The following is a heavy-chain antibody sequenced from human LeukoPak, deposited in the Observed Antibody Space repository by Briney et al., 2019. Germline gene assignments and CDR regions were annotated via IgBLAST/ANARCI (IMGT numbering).Heavy chain of an antibody. CDR3: ARDMGRSDTSDWYFDL. CDR1: GFTFNAYS. V-gene: IGHV3-48*04. CDR2: ISSGSSTI. Sequence: GGSLRLSCAASGFTFNAYSMNWVRQAPGKGLEWLSYISSGSSTIYYVDSVKGRFTISRDNANNLLYLQMISLRAEDTAVYYCARDMGRSDTSDWYFDLWGRGTLVTVSS. D-gene: IGHD2-21*02. J-gene: IGHJ2*01.